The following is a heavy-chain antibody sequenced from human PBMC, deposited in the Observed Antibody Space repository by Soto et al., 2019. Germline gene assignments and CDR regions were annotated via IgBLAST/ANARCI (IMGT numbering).Heavy chain of an antibody. CDR3: ARSCSGGSCYFSWSAFDI. CDR1: GFTVSSNY. V-gene: IGHV3-53*04. CDR2: IYSGGST. Sequence: GSLRLSCAASGFTVSSNYMSWVRQAPGKGLEWVSVIYSGGSTYYADSVKGRFTISRHNSKNTLYLQMNSLRAEDTAVYYCARSCSGGSCYFSWSAFDIWGQGTMVTVSS. D-gene: IGHD2-15*01. J-gene: IGHJ3*02.